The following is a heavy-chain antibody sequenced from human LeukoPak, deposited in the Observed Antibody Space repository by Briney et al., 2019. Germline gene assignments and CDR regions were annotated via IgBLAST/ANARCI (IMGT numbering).Heavy chain of an antibody. CDR3: ARRSFAVAGTMDY. CDR1: GFTFGSCW. Sequence: GGSLRLSCAASGFTFGSCWMNWVRQTPGKGLEWVANINQDGSQKFYVDSVKGRFTISRDNAKNSLYLQMNSLRAEDTAVYYCARRSFAVAGTMDYWGQGTLVTVSS. D-gene: IGHD6-19*01. CDR2: INQDGSQK. V-gene: IGHV3-7*01. J-gene: IGHJ4*02.